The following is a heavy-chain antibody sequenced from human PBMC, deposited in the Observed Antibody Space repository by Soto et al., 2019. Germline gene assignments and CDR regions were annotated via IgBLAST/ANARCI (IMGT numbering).Heavy chain of an antibody. J-gene: IGHJ4*02. CDR2: INPNSGDT. CDR1: GYTFNAYY. D-gene: IGHD6-6*01. Sequence: QVQLVQSAAEVKKPGASVKVSCKASGYTFNAYYIHRLRQAPGQGLEWAGRINPNSGDTTYTQQLEGRLTMTRDTSISTAYLELTGLRSDDTAIYYCASDPRPLYNFDSWGQGTLVTVSS. CDR3: ASDPRPLYNFDS. V-gene: IGHV1-2*02.